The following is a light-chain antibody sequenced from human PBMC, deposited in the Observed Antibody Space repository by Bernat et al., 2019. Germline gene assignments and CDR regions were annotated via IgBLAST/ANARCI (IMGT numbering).Light chain of an antibody. Sequence: EIVLTQSPGTLSLSPGDRATLSCRASQSVSSRFFAWYQQKPGQAPRLLIYDTSTRANGIPDRFSGSGSGTDFTLTISRLEPEDFAVYFCQQYGNSPMYTFGQWTNLEIK. V-gene: IGKV3-20*01. CDR3: QQYGNSPMYT. CDR2: DTS. J-gene: IGKJ2*01. CDR1: QSVSSRF.